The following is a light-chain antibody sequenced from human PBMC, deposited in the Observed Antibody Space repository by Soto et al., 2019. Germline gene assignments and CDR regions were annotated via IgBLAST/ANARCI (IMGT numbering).Light chain of an antibody. J-gene: IGKJ1*01. Sequence: DIQMTQSPSSVSASVGDRVTITCRASQGISNWLAWNQQKPGKAPKLLIYSASSLQNGVPSRFSGSGSGTEVTLTIISRQPEDFATYYCQQGTRFPRTFGQGTNVEIK. V-gene: IGKV1-12*01. CDR2: SAS. CDR1: QGISNW. CDR3: QQGTRFPRT.